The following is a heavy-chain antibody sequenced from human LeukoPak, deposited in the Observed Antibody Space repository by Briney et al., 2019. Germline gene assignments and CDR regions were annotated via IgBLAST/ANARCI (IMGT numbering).Heavy chain of an antibody. D-gene: IGHD3-16*02. CDR3: ARQADRHFDY. V-gene: IGHV4-59*08. CDR2: IYYSGST. CDR1: GGSISSYY. Sequence: SETLSHTRTGSGGSISSYYWSWIRQPPGKGLEWIGYIYYSGSTNYNPSLKSRVTISVDTSKNQFSLTLSSVTAADTAVYYCARQADRHFDYWGEGTRVTVSS. J-gene: IGHJ4*02.